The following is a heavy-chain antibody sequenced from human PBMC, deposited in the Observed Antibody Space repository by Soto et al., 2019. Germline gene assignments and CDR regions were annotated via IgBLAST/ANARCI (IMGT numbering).Heavy chain of an antibody. CDR2: IYYSGST. D-gene: IGHD4-4*01. CDR1: GGSISSYY. V-gene: IGHV4-59*01. J-gene: IGHJ3*02. CDR3: ARELTTLEFESDAFDI. Sequence: QVQLQESGPGLVKPSETLSLTCTVSGGSISSYYWSWIRQPPGKGLEWIGYIYYSGSTNYNPSLKSRVTIAVDTSKNQFSLKLSSVTAADTAVYYCARELTTLEFESDAFDIWGQGTMVTVSS.